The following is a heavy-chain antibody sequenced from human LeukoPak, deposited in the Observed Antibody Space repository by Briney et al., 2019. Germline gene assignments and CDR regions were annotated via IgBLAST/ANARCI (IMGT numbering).Heavy chain of an antibody. D-gene: IGHD3-10*01. CDR1: GFTSSSYG. CDR3: AKGYGSGSYLDY. V-gene: IGHV3-30*02. CDR2: IRYDGSNK. Sequence: GGSLRLSCAASGFTSSSYGMHWVRQAPGKGLEWVAFIRYDGSNKYYADSVKGRFTISRDNSKNTLYLQMNSLRAEDTAVYYCAKGYGSGSYLDYWGQGTLVTVSS. J-gene: IGHJ4*02.